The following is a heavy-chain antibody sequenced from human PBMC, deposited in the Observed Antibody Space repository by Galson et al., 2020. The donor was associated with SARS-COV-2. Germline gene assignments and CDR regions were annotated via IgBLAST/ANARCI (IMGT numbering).Heavy chain of an antibody. CDR1: GFAVSSKY. V-gene: IGHV3-53*05. CDR3: ARDDATAPYDY. D-gene: IGHD5-18*01. Sequence: GESLKISCAASGFAVSSKYMSWVRQAPGKGLELVSVIYDDGNTNYADSVRGRFTISRDTSKNTVSLQMNSLRAEDTAVYYCARDDATAPYDYWGPGTLVTVSS. J-gene: IGHJ4*02. CDR2: IYDDGNT.